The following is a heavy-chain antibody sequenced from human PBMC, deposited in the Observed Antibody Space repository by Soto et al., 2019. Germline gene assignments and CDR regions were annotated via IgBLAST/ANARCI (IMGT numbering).Heavy chain of an antibody. CDR2: ISAYNGNT. J-gene: IGHJ4*02. D-gene: IGHD2-15*01. V-gene: IGHV1-18*01. CDR1: GYTFTSYG. CDR3: ARPAPGYCSGGSCPTDY. Sequence: GASVKVSCKASGYTFTSYGISWVRQAPGQGLEWMGWISAYNGNTNYAQKLQGRVTMTTDTSTSTAYMELRSLRSDDTAVYYCARPAPGYCSGGSCPTDYRRQGTLVTVSS.